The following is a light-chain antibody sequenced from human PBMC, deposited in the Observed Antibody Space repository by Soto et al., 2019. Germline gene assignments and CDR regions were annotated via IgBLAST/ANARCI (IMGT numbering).Light chain of an antibody. CDR1: QSVSSN. CDR2: DTS. CDR3: QQYGTSPQT. J-gene: IGKJ1*01. Sequence: EIVFTQFPGTLSFSPGEKATPSCRARQSVSSNLAWYQQKPGQAPGLLIYDTSTRASGVPDRFSGSGSGTEFTLTISRLEPEDFAVYYCQQYGTSPQTFGQGTKVDIK. V-gene: IGKV3-20*01.